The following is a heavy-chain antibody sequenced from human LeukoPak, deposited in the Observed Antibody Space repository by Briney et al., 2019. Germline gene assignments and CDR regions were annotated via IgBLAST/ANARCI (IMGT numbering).Heavy chain of an antibody. D-gene: IGHD3-22*01. CDR2: IYYSGST. V-gene: IGHV4-39*07. J-gene: IGHJ5*02. Sequence: SETLSLTCTVSGGSISSSSYYWGWIRQPPGKGLEWIGSIYYSGSTYYNPSLKSRVTISVDTSKNQFSLKLSSVTAADTAVYYCARDEGNYDSSGYHGWFDPWGQGTLVTVSS. CDR1: GGSISSSSYY. CDR3: ARDEGNYDSSGYHGWFDP.